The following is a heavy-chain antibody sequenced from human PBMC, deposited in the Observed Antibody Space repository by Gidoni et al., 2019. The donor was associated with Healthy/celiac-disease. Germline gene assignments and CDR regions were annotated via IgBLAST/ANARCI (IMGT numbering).Heavy chain of an antibody. J-gene: IGHJ4*02. CDR2: KWYDGTNK. CDR3: ARDRLLTDDYDTSGQILSSVGYFDY. CDR1: GFTFSTYG. V-gene: IGHV3-33*01. D-gene: IGHD3-22*01. Sequence: QVQLVESGGGVVQPGRSLRLSCATSGFTFSTYGMHWVRPAPGKGLEWVAVKWYDGTNKYYADSGKGRLTISRDISKNRLYLQMNSLRAEDTAVYFCARDRLLTDDYDTSGQILSSVGYFDYWGQGTLVTVSS.